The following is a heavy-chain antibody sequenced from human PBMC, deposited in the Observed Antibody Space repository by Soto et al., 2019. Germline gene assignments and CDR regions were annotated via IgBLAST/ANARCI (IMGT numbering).Heavy chain of an antibody. CDR3: ARGDDFWSGRRLDY. CDR1: GFTFSSYA. J-gene: IGHJ4*02. D-gene: IGHD3-3*01. V-gene: IGHV3-30-3*01. CDR2: ISYDGSNK. Sequence: ESGGGVVQPGRSLRLSCAASGFTFSSYAMHWVRQAPGKGLEWVAVISYDGSNKYYADSVKGRFTISSDNSKNTLYLQMNSLRAEDTAVYYCARGDDFWSGRRLDYWGQGTLVTVSS.